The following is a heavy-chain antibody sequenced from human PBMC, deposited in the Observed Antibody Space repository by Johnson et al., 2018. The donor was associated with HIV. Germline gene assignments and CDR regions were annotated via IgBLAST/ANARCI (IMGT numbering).Heavy chain of an antibody. J-gene: IGHJ3*02. CDR3: TTGLPGATYDAFDI. CDR2: IKSKTDGGTT. V-gene: IGHV3-15*01. D-gene: IGHD5-12*01. CDR1: GFTFSNAW. Sequence: MLLVESGGGLVQPGGSLRLSCAASGFTFSNAWMSWVRQAPGKGLEWVGRIKSKTDGGTTDYAAPVKGRFTISRDDSKNTLYLQMNSLKTEDTAVYYCTTGLPGATYDAFDIWGQGTMVTVSS.